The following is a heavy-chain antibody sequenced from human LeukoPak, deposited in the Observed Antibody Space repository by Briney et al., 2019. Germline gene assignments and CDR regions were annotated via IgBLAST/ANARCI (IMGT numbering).Heavy chain of an antibody. V-gene: IGHV3-74*01. CDR2: INSDGTKT. Sequence: GVSLRLSCAASGFTFRSYEMHWVRLTPGKGLTWVSRINSDGTKTDYADSVKGRFTISRDNGKNTLYLQMNSLRAEDTAIYYCASLDPFDYWGQGTLVTVSS. CDR1: GFTFRSYE. CDR3: ASLDPFDY. J-gene: IGHJ4*02.